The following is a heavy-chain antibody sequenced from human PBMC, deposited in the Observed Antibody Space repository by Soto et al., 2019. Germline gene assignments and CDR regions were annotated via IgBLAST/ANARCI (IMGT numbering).Heavy chain of an antibody. Sequence: QVQLVQSGAEVKKPGSSVKVSCKASGGTFSSYAISWVRQAPGQGLEWMGGIIPIFGTANYAQKFQGRVTITADXSTNTAYXXXXXXXSEDTAVYYCAGQYSSSWYVSWGQGTLVTVSS. CDR1: GGTFSSYA. CDR2: IIPIFGTA. D-gene: IGHD6-13*01. CDR3: AGQYSSSWYVS. V-gene: IGHV1-69*12. J-gene: IGHJ4*02.